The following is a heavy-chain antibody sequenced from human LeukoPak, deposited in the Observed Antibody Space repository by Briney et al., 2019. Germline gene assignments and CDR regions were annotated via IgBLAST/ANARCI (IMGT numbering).Heavy chain of an antibody. Sequence: PGGSLRLSCAASGFTFSSYWMSLVRQAPGKGLEWVANIKQDGSEKYYVDSVKGRFTISRDNAKNSLYLQMNSLRAEDTAVYYCARDGDYDILTGYYNILMDYYMDVWGKGTTVTVSS. D-gene: IGHD3-9*01. CDR3: ARDGDYDILTGYYNILMDYYMDV. CDR1: GFTFSSYW. V-gene: IGHV3-7*01. CDR2: IKQDGSEK. J-gene: IGHJ6*03.